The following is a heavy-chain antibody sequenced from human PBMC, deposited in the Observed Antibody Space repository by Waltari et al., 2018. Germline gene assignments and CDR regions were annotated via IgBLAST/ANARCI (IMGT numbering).Heavy chain of an antibody. J-gene: IGHJ6*02. V-gene: IGHV3-74*01. CDR3: VRGHGAVAGSYFYSGMDV. CDR1: GFTFNYYW. CDR2: VNVEGSCA. Sequence: EVQLVESGGGLVQPGGSLRLPCAASGFTFNYYWLHWVRQAPGKGQVWGARVNVEGSCASYADSVKGRFTVARDSARNSLFLKMNRRRVGDTAVYFCVRGHGAVAGSYFYSGMDVWGQGTTVIVSS. D-gene: IGHD6-19*01.